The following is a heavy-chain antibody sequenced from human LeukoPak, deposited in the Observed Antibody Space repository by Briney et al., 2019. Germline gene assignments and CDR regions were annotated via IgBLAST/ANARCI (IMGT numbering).Heavy chain of an antibody. J-gene: IGHJ4*02. V-gene: IGHV3-9*01. D-gene: IGHD3-16*01. CDR2: ISWNSGSI. Sequence: GGSLRLSCAASGFTFDDYAMHWVRQAPGKGLEWVSGISWNSGSIGYADSVKGRFTISRDNAKNSLYLQMNSVRAEDTAVYYCATDWAWGGFNHWGQGALVTVSS. CDR1: GFTFDDYA. CDR3: ATDWAWGGFNH.